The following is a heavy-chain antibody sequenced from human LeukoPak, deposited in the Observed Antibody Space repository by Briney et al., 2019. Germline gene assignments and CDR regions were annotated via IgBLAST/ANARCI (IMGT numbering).Heavy chain of an antibody. CDR2: IKRDGSEI. CDR3: NSGGSPY. CDR1: GFTFSNYW. Sequence: GGSLRLSCAASGFTFSNYWMTWGRQAPGKGLEWVASIKRDGSEIYYVDSVKGRFTISRDNAKNSVYLQMNSLRADDTGVYYCNSGGSPYWGPGTPVTVSS. V-gene: IGHV3-7*02. J-gene: IGHJ4*02. D-gene: IGHD2-15*01.